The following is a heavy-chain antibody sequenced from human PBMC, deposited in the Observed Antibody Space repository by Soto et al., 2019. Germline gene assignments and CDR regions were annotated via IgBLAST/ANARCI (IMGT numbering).Heavy chain of an antibody. CDR1: GFTFSSYA. V-gene: IGHV3-23*01. Sequence: EVQLLESGGGLVQPGGSLRLSCAASGFTFSSYAMSWVRQAPGKGLEWVSAISGSGGSTYYADSVKGRFTISRDNSKNTLYLQMNSLRAEDTAVYYCAKGQPLYYSDSSGYCPFDYWGQGTLVTVSS. CDR3: AKGQPLYYSDSSGYCPFDY. CDR2: ISGSGGST. J-gene: IGHJ4*02. D-gene: IGHD3-22*01.